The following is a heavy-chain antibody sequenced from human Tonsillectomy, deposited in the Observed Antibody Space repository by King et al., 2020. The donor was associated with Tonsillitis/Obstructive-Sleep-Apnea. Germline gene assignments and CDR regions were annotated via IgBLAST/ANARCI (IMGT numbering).Heavy chain of an antibody. CDR3: ASSDRYSSGWLYYFDY. V-gene: IGHV1-69*12. J-gene: IGHJ4*02. D-gene: IGHD6-19*01. Sequence: QLVQSGAEVKKPGSSVKVSCKASGGTFSSCAISWVRQAPGQGLEWVGGIIPISGTANYAQKFQGRVTITADESTSTAYMELSSLGSEDTAVYYCASSDRYSSGWLYYFDYWGQGTLVTVSS. CDR2: IIPISGTA. CDR1: GGTFSSCA.